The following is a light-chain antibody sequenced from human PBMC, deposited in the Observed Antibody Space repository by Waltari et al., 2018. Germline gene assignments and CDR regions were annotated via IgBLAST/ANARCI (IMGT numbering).Light chain of an antibody. CDR2: AAS. CDR1: QGIRHY. Sequence: DIQLTQSQSFMSASAADRVTITCRASQGIRHYLVWYQQKSGEAPKLLIHAASSLQSGVPSRFSGSGSGTEFTLTISSLQPEDSATYYCQQVNGYPLTFGGGTKVEIK. J-gene: IGKJ4*01. CDR3: QQVNGYPLT. V-gene: IGKV1-9*01.